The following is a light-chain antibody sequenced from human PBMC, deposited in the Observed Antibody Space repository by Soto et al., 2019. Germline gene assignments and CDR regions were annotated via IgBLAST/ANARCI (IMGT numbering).Light chain of an antibody. CDR1: QSVSSSY. Sequence: DTVLNQSPGALSFAPGERATLSCRASQSVSSSYLAWYQQKPGQAPRLLIYGASSRATGIPDRFSGSGSGTDFTLTISRLEPEDFAVYYCQQYGSSPWTFGQGTKVDIK. V-gene: IGKV3-20*01. CDR3: QQYGSSPWT. CDR2: GAS. J-gene: IGKJ1*01.